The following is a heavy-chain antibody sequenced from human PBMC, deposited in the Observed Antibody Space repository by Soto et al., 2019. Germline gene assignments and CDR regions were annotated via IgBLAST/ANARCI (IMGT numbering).Heavy chain of an antibody. Sequence: PGGSLRLSCAASGFTFSSYGMHWVRQAPGKGLEWVAVIWYDGSNKYYADSVKGRFTISRDNSKNTLYLQMNSLTAEDTAVYYCAKHFVNGEVDYWGQGTPVTVSS. V-gene: IGHV3-33*06. J-gene: IGHJ4*02. CDR3: AKHFVNGEVDY. CDR1: GFTFSSYG. CDR2: IWYDGSNK. D-gene: IGHD3-10*01.